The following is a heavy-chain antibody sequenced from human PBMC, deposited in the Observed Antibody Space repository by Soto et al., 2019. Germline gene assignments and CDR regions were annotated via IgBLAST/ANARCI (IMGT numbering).Heavy chain of an antibody. CDR1: GGTINSGDYF. V-gene: IGHV4-30-4*01. CDR3: ARVKATLYRHYYFDY. J-gene: IGHJ4*02. D-gene: IGHD5-12*01. Sequence: SETLSLTCSVSGGTINSGDYFWSWIRQPPGKGLEWIGSIFYTGSTYYSPSLKSRASMSMDTSKNLFPLRLRSLTAADTAVYFCARVKATLYRHYYFDYWGQGTPVTVSS. CDR2: IFYTGST.